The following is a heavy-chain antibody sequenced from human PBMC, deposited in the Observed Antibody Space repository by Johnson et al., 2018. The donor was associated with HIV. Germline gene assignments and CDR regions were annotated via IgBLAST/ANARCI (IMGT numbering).Heavy chain of an antibody. CDR3: ARDLAYNSRWTGAFDI. J-gene: IGHJ3*02. CDR1: GFTFSSYA. CDR2: IGYDGSDK. V-gene: IGHV3-30*04. D-gene: IGHD6-13*01. Sequence: QVQLVESGGGVVQPGRSLRLSCAASGFTFSSYAMHWVRQAPGKGLEWVAVIGYDGSDKYYADSVKDRVTISRDNPKNTVYLHINNLRAEDTAVYYCARDLAYNSRWTGAFDIWGQGTIVTVSS.